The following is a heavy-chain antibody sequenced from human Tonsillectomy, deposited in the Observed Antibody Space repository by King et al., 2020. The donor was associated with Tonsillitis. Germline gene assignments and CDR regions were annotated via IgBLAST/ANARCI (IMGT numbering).Heavy chain of an antibody. CDR3: AKDCRWCQGVDGFDY. Sequence: LCWTNKRFTFSSYNMNWVRQSPGKGLEWVSSIYYTSRHIYFTGSLKGRFTISRDNSKNALYLEMNRLRAEDTAVYYCAKDCRWCQGVDGFDYWGQGTLVTVSS. CDR2: IYYTSRHI. D-gene: IGHD3-3*01. J-gene: IGHJ4*01. V-gene: IGHV3-21*01. CDR1: RFTFSSYN.